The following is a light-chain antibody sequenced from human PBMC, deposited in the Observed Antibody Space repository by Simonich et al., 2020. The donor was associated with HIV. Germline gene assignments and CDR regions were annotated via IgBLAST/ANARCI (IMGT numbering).Light chain of an antibody. Sequence: QLTQSPSFLSASVGDRVTITCRARQGISSYLAWYQQKPGKAPKLLIYAASTVKSGVPSRFSGGGSETEFTLTISGLQPDDFATYYCQQYNSYSVTFGGGTKVEIK. J-gene: IGKJ4*01. CDR3: QQYNSYSVT. V-gene: IGKV1-9*01. CDR2: AAS. CDR1: QGISSY.